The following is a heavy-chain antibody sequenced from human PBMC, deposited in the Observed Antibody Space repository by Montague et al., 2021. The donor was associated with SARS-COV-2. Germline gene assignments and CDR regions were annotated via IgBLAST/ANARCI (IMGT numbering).Heavy chain of an antibody. V-gene: IGHV3-48*04. D-gene: IGHD3-3*01. CDR1: GFTFSTCS. CDR2: ISGSSGTI. CDR3: ARHDSWSDYWMSTLYGMDV. J-gene: IGHJ6*02. Sequence: SLRLSCAATGFTFSTCSMNWVRQAPGKGLEWISYISGSSGTIYYADSVKGRFTVSRDNARDSLSLQMNSLGADDTAVYYCARHDSWSDYWMSTLYGMDVLGRGTTVIVSS.